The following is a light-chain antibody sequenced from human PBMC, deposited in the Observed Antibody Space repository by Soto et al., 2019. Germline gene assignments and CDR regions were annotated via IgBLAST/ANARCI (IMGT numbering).Light chain of an antibody. J-gene: IGKJ1*01. V-gene: IGKV3-15*01. CDR3: QKYNNWPQT. Sequence: EIVMTQSPGTLSVSPGERATLSCRASQGLSSNLAWYQQKPGQPPRLLIYGVSTRATGITARFSGSGSGTEFPLTISNLQSEDIAVYYCQKYNNWPQTFGQGTKVEIK. CDR2: GVS. CDR1: QGLSSN.